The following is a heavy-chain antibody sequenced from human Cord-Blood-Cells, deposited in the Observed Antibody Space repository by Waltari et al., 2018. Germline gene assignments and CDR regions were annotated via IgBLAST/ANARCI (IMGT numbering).Heavy chain of an antibody. CDR3: AREDGSGTGGDY. Sequence: QVQLVQSGAEVKKPGASVKVSCKASGYTFTGYYMHWVRQAPGQGPEWMGWINPSSGGTNYAQRFQGRVTMTRDTSISTAYMELSRLRSADTAVYYCAREDGSGTGGDYWGQGTLVTVSS. V-gene: IGHV1-2*02. J-gene: IGHJ4*02. D-gene: IGHD3-10*01. CDR2: INPSSGGT. CDR1: GYTFTGYY.